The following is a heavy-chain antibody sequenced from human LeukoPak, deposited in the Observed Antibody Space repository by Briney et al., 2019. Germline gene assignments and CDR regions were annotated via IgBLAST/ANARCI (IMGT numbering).Heavy chain of an antibody. CDR1: GGSFSGYY. J-gene: IGHJ4*02. CDR3: ARRQGVPSYYFDY. V-gene: IGHV4-34*01. Sequence: PSETLSLTCAVYGGSFSGYYWNWIRQPPGKGLEWIGEINHSGSTNYNPSPKSRVTISVDTSKNQFSLKLSSVTAADTAVYYCARRQGVPSYYFDYWGQGTLVTVSS. CDR2: INHSGST. D-gene: IGHD2-15*01.